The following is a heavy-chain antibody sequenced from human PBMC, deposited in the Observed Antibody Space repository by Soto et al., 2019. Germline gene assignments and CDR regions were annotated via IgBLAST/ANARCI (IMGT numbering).Heavy chain of an antibody. D-gene: IGHD3-9*01. CDR1: GGSFSGYY. Sequence: QVQLQQWGAGPLRPLETLSLTCGVSGGSFSGYYWAWIRQSPGKGLEWIGEINDRGSINYNPSLKSRVSISVATSKNHYPLNLRSVTAADTAVYYCARESRDILTGPPWVWYFDLWGCGTLVTVSS. CDR2: INDRGSI. J-gene: IGHJ2*01. CDR3: ARESRDILTGPPWVWYFDL. V-gene: IGHV4-34*01.